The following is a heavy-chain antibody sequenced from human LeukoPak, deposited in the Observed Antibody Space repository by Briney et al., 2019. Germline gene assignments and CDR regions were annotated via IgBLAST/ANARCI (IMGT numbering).Heavy chain of an antibody. Sequence: ASVKVSCKASGYIFTGYYMHWVRQAPGQGLEWMGWINPSSGDTNYAQSFQGRVTMTRDTSISTAYMELSRLRSDDTAVYYCAPLGFCSGGTCYNGNWGQGPLVPGSS. J-gene: IGHJ4*02. D-gene: IGHD2-15*01. V-gene: IGHV1-2*02. CDR2: INPSSGDT. CDR1: GYIFTGYY. CDR3: APLGFCSGGTCYNGN.